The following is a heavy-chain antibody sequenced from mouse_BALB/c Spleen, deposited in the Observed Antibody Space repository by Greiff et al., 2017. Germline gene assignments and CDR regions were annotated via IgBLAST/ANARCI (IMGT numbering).Heavy chain of an antibody. V-gene: IGHV2-6-7*01. CDR1: GFSLTGYG. Sequence: QVQLKQSGPGLVAPSQSLSITCTVSGFSLTGYGVNWVRQPPGKGLEWLGMIWGDGSTDYNSALKSRLSISTDNSKSQVFLKMNSLQTDDTARYYCARDDGYPSYAMDYWGQGTSVTVSS. D-gene: IGHD2-3*01. CDR2: IWGDGST. CDR3: ARDDGYPSYAMDY. J-gene: IGHJ4*01.